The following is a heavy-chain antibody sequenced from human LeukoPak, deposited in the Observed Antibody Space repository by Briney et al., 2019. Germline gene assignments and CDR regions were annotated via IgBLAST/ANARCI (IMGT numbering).Heavy chain of an antibody. Sequence: GGSLRLSCGASGFSFSNYAMTWVRQAPGKGLEWVSGISGSGSTAFYADSVKGRFTSSRDNPKNTLYLQINSLRAEDTAVYYCAKDMQTWPRFPDYWGQGTLVTVSS. V-gene: IGHV3-23*01. CDR2: ISGSGSTA. CDR1: GFSFSNYA. J-gene: IGHJ4*02. CDR3: AKDMQTWPRFPDY. D-gene: IGHD5-12*01.